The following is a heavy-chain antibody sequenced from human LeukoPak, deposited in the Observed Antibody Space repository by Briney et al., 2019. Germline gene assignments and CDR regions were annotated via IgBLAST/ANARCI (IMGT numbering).Heavy chain of an antibody. J-gene: IGHJ1*01. D-gene: IGHD3-22*01. CDR2: IWSDGSKK. V-gene: IGHV3-30*04. CDR1: GFTFSSYA. CDR3: ARDDATSGHYSYFQP. Sequence: GGSLRLSCAASGFTFSSYAMHWVRQAPGKGLEGVAVIWSDGSKKYYAESVKGRFTVSRDTPKDTLYLQMNSLRAEDTAVYYCARDDATSGHYSYFQPWGQGTLVAVSS.